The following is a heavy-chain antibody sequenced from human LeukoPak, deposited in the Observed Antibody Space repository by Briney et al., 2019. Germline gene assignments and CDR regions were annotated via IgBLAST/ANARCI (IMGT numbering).Heavy chain of an antibody. CDR3: AREGEEGWFDP. V-gene: IGHV1-69*05. CDR1: GGTFSSYA. Sequence: ASVKFSCKASGGTFSSYAISWVRQAPGQGLEWMGRIIPIFGTANYAQKFQGRVTITTDESTSTAYMELSSLRSEDTAVYYCAREGEEGWFDPWGQGTLVTVSS. J-gene: IGHJ5*02. CDR2: IIPIFGTA.